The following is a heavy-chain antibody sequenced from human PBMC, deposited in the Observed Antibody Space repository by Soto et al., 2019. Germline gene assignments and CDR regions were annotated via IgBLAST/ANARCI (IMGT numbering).Heavy chain of an antibody. CDR1: GFPFSSYG. CDR3: ARDRDDSGLYYFEN. Sequence: QVQLVESGGGVVQPGRSLRLSWAAPGFPFSSYGMHWVRQAPGKGLEWVAVIWYDGSNKYYADSVKGRFTISRDNSKNTLYLQMNSLRAEDTAVYYCARDRDDSGLYYFENWGQGTLVTVSS. V-gene: IGHV3-33*01. J-gene: IGHJ4*02. CDR2: IWYDGSNK. D-gene: IGHD3-9*01.